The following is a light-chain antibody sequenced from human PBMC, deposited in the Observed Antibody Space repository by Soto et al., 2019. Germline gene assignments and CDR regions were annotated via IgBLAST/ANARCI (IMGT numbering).Light chain of an antibody. CDR3: SSYTTSNTYV. V-gene: IGLV2-18*02. Sequence: QSALTQPPSVSGSPGQSVTISCTGTSADVGIYNRVAWYQQPPGTSPKLVICDVSNRPSGVPDRFSGSKSGSTAPLTISGLQAEDEADYYCSSYTTSNTYVFGTGTKLTVL. CDR2: DVS. CDR1: SADVGIYNR. J-gene: IGLJ1*01.